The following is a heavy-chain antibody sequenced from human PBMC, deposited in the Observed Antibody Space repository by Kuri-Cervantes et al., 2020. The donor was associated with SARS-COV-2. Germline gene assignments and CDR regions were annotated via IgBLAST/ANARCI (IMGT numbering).Heavy chain of an antibody. D-gene: IGHD1-7*01. CDR2: IVVGSGNT. V-gene: IGHV1-58*01. CDR1: GFTFTSSA. Sequence: SVKVSCKASGFTFTSSAVQWVRQARGQRLEWIGWIVVGSGNTNYAQKFQERVTITRDMSTSTAYMELSSLRSEDTAVYYCASSLAITGTTLENYYYYYGIDVWGQGTTVTVSS. J-gene: IGHJ6*02. CDR3: ASSLAITGTTLENYYYYYGIDV.